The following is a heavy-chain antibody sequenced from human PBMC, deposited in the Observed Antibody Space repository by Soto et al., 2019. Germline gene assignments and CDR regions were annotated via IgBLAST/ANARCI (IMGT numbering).Heavy chain of an antibody. CDR3: ARESSGYGDFDY. Sequence: ASVKVSCKACGYTFTSYGISWVRQAPGQGLEWMGWISAYNGNTNYAQKLQGRVTMTTDTSTSTAYMELRSLRSDDTAVYYCARESSGYGDFDYWGLGALVTVSS. CDR2: ISAYNGNT. J-gene: IGHJ4*02. V-gene: IGHV1-18*01. D-gene: IGHD5-12*01. CDR1: GYTFTSYG.